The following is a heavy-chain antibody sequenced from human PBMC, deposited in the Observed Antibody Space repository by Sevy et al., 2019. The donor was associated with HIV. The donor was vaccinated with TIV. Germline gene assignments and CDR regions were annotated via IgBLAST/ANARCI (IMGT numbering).Heavy chain of an antibody. CDR3: TRQGAGGFDY. CDR2: IKQDGSKN. D-gene: IGHD2-15*01. J-gene: IGHJ4*02. CDR1: GFTFSGYW. Sequence: GGSLRLSCAASGFTFSGYWMSCVRQAPGKGLQWVANIKQDGSKNEFVDSVKGRFTISRDNPKNSLYLQMNSLRAEDTAVYYCTRQGAGGFDYWGQGTMVTVSS. V-gene: IGHV3-7*01.